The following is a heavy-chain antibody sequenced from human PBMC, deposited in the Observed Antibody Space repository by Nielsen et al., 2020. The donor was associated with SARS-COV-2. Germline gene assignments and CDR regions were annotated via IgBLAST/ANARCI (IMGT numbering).Heavy chain of an antibody. Sequence: SVKVSCKASGGTFSSYAISWVRQAPGQGLEWMGGIIPIFGTANYAQKFQGRVTITADESTSTAYMELSSLRSDDTAVYYCTRDGRGGYFFDIWGQGTLVTVSS. CDR1: GGTFSSYA. CDR2: IIPIFGTA. V-gene: IGHV1-69*13. CDR3: TRDGRGGYFFDI. D-gene: IGHD2-15*01. J-gene: IGHJ4*02.